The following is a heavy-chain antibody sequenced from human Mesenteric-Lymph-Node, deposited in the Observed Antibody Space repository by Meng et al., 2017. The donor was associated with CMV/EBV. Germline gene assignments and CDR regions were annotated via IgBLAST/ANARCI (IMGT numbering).Heavy chain of an antibody. CDR2: ISAYNGNT. CDR1: GYTFTSYG. V-gene: IGHV1-18*01. CDR3: AREIAGYCTEISCYTSDY. D-gene: IGHD2-2*02. J-gene: IGHJ4*02. Sequence: ASVKVSCKASGYTFTSYGISWVRQAPGQGLEWMGWISAYNGNTNYAQKLQGRVTMTTDTSTSTAYMELRSLRSEDTAVYYCAREIAGYCTEISCYTSDYWGQGTLVTVSS.